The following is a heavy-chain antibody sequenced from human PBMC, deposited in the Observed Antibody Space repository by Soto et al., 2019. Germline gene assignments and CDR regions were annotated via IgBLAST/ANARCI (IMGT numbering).Heavy chain of an antibody. Sequence: GSLRLSCAASGFTFRDFSGSAMHWVRQASGQGLEWVGRIRSKAKNYATAYATSVKGRFTISRDDSKKTSYLQLNSLKTEDTAVYYGTSLLSDGFDFWGSGTRVTISS. CDR3: TSLLSDGFDF. CDR2: IRSKAKNYAT. CDR1: GFTFRDFSGSA. J-gene: IGHJ3*01. V-gene: IGHV3-73*01.